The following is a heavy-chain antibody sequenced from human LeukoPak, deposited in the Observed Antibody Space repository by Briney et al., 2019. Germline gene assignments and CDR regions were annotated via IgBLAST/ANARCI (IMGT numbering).Heavy chain of an antibody. CDR3: ARGRVTYYDFWRSPFDY. J-gene: IGHJ4*02. V-gene: IGHV4-34*01. CDR2: INHSGST. Sequence: SETLSLTCAVYGGSFSGYYWSWIRQPPGKGLEWIGEINHSGSTNYNPSLKSRVTISVDTSKNQFSLKLSSVTAADTAVYYCARGRVTYYDFWRSPFDYWGQRTLVTVSS. D-gene: IGHD3-3*01. CDR1: GGSFSGYY.